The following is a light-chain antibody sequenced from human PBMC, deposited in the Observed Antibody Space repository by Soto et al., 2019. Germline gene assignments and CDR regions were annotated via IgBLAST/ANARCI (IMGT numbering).Light chain of an antibody. J-gene: IGKJ2*01. CDR3: QQSYNAPA. CDR1: QNISSF. CDR2: AAS. V-gene: IGKV1-39*01. Sequence: DIQMTQSPSSLSASVGDRVAITCRASQNISSFLNWYRQKPGKAPNLLIYAASSLQSGVPTRFSGSGSGTDFTLTISSLQPEEFATYLCQQSYNAPAFGQGTKLEI.